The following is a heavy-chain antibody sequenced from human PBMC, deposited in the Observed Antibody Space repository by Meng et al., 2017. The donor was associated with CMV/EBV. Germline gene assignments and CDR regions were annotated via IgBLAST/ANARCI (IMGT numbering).Heavy chain of an antibody. CDR2: IKNKATRYST. D-gene: IGHD1-26*01. CDR3: VRIKLGPTTRAFDY. Sequence: PFIAPYMAWVRPAPGKGLEWVGRIKNKATRYSTQYAASAEGRFTISRDDLQNSLYLQMNSLKAEDTAVYYCVRIKLGPTTRAFDYWGQGTLVTVSS. CDR1: PFIAPY. V-gene: IGHV3-72*01. J-gene: IGHJ4*02.